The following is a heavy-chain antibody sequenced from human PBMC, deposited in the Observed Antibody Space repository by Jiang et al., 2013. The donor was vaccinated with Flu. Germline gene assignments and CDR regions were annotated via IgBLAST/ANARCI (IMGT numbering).Heavy chain of an antibody. D-gene: IGHD3-22*01. Sequence: GSGLVKPSETLSLTCAVSGYSISSGYYWGWIRQPPGKGLEWIGCMYHSIEHSATYYNPSLKSRVTISVDTSKNQFSLKLSSVTAADTAVYYCASTLGGVVVTPDAFDIWGHGTMVTVSS. CDR1: GYSISSGYY. CDR3: ASTLGGVVVTPDAFDI. CDR2: MYHSIEHSAT. V-gene: IGHV4-38-2*01. J-gene: IGHJ3*02.